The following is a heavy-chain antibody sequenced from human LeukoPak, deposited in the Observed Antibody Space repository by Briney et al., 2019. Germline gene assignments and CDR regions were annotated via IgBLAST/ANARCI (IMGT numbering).Heavy chain of an antibody. D-gene: IGHD6-19*01. CDR1: GFTFSGYA. J-gene: IGHJ6*02. Sequence: PGGSLRLSCAASGFTFSGYAMSWVRQAPGKGLEWVSAISGSGGSTYYADSVKGRFTISRDNAKNSLYLQMNSLRAEDTAVYYCARDPRGVVAVADSNYYYGMDVWGQGTTVTVSS. CDR3: ARDPRGVVAVADSNYYYGMDV. V-gene: IGHV3-23*01. CDR2: ISGSGGST.